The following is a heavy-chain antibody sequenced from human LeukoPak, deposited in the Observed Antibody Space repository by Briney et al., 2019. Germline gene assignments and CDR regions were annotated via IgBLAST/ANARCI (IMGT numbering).Heavy chain of an antibody. CDR1: GYTFTSYD. D-gene: IGHD3-3*01. CDR3: ARGGTYLPFGY. J-gene: IGHJ4*02. CDR2: MNANSGDT. Sequence: EASVKVSCKASGYTFTSYDINWVRQATGQGLEWMGWMNANSGDTGYAQNFQGRVTMTRNTSISIAYMELSSLRSEDTAIYYCARGGTYLPFGYWGQGTLVTVSS. V-gene: IGHV1-8*01.